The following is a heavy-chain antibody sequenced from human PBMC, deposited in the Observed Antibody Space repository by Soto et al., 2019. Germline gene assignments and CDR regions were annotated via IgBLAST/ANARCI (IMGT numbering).Heavy chain of an antibody. CDR3: ARGGAVTGLQY. Sequence: EVQLVESGGGSVQPGGSLRLSCAASGFTFSSYWMHWVRQSPGKGLVWVSRISSDGSSTSYGDSVKGRFTVSRDNAKNTLYLQMSSLRAEDTVIYYCARGGAVTGLQYWGQGTLVSVSS. V-gene: IGHV3-74*02. J-gene: IGHJ4*02. D-gene: IGHD6-19*01. CDR1: GFTFSSYW. CDR2: ISSDGSST.